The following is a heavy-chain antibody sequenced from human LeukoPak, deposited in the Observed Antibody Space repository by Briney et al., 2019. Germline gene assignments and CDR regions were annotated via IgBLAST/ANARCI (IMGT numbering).Heavy chain of an antibody. CDR1: GFTLSSNR. CDR3: ARDRYDRSGYYDY. J-gene: IGHJ4*02. CDR2: ISSSSSYI. D-gene: IGHD3-22*01. Sequence: GPTLRNSCAASGFTLSSNRKNWGRQTPGKGLEWVSSISSSSSYIHYTDSVKGRFTISRDNTKKSLYLQMNSLRAEDTAVYYCARDRYDRSGYYDYWGQGTLVTVSS. V-gene: IGHV3-21*01.